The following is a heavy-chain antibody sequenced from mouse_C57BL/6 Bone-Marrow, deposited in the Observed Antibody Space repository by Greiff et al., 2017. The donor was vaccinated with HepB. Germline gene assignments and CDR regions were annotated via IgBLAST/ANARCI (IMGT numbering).Heavy chain of an antibody. V-gene: IGHV14-3*01. CDR3: ATLNYYSNPYYFDY. CDR1: GFNIKNTY. Sequence: EVKLVESVAELVRPGASVKLSCTASGFNIKNTYMHWVKQRPEQGLEWIGRIDPANGNTKYAPKFQGKATITADTSSNTAYLQLSSLTSEDTAIYYCATLNYYSNPYYFDYWGQGTTLTVSS. J-gene: IGHJ2*01. D-gene: IGHD2-5*01. CDR2: IDPANGNT.